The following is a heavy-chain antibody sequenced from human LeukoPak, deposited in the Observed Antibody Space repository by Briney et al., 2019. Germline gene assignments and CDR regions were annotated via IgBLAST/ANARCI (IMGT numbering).Heavy chain of an antibody. V-gene: IGHV3-30*02. J-gene: IGHJ4*02. CDR2: IRYDGSNK. CDR3: AKDRLYYNYFDY. D-gene: IGHD3-10*01. Sequence: GGSLRLSCAAAGFTFSSYGMHWVRQAPGKGLEWVAFIRYDGSNKYYADSVKGRFTISRDNSKNTLYLQMNSLRAEDTAVYYCAKDRLYYNYFDYWGQGTLVTVSS. CDR1: GFTFSSYG.